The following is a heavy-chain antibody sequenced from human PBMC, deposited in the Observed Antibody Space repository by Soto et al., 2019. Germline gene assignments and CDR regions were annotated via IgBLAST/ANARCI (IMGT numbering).Heavy chain of an antibody. J-gene: IGHJ4*02. CDR3: TGDGGGGGGY. CDR2: INEDGSTI. D-gene: IGHD3-16*01. CDR1: GFTFSTYW. V-gene: IGHV3-74*01. Sequence: EVQLVESGGGLVQPGGSLRLSCAASGFTFSTYWMHWVRQAPGKGLVWVSRINEDGSTINYADSVKGRFTISRDNAKKRWYGEVKSRRAEDRAVYYGTGDGGGGGGYWGQGTLVTVSS.